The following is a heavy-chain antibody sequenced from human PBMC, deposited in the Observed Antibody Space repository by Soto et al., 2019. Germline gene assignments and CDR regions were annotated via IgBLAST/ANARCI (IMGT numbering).Heavy chain of an antibody. D-gene: IGHD5-12*01. CDR1: GFTFSNSW. CDR3: ARGFATDY. J-gene: IGHJ4*02. CDR2: IKKDGADK. V-gene: IGHV3-7*01. Sequence: EVQLVESGGGLVQPGGSLRLSCAASGFTFSNSWMSWVRQAPGKGLEWVANIKKDGADKYYVDSVKGRFTISRDNAKSSLYLQTNDLRAEDTAVYYCARGFATDYWGQGTLVTVSS.